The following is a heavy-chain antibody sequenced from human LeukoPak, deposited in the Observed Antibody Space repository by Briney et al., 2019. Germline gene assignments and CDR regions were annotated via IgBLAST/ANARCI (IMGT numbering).Heavy chain of an antibody. J-gene: IGHJ6*03. V-gene: IGHV4-39*01. CDR1: GGSIDSSSYY. CDR2: IYYSGTT. CDR3: ASQRADYFYHYMDV. Sequence: PSETLSLTCTVSGGSIDSSSYYWDWIRQPPGKGLEWLGNIYYSGTTFYTSSLKSRVTISTDMSKNQFSLRLTSVTAADTAVYYCASQRADYFYHYMDVWGKGTTVIVSS.